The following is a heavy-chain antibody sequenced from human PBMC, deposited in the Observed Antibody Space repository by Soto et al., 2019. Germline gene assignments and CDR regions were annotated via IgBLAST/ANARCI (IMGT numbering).Heavy chain of an antibody. CDR1: GFTFSSYA. CDR2: ISSNGGST. D-gene: IGHD3-22*01. V-gene: IGHV3-64D*06. CDR3: VKGLDYYDSSGYNDAFDI. Sequence: PGGSLRLSCSASGFTFSSYAMHWVRQAPGKGLEYVSAISSNGGSTYYADSVKGRFTISRDNSKNTLYLQMSSLRAEDTAVYYCVKGLDYYDSSGYNDAFDIWGQGTMVTVS. J-gene: IGHJ3*02.